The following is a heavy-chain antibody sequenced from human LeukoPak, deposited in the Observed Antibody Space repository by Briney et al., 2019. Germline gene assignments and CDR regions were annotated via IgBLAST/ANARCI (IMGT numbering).Heavy chain of an antibody. CDR3: ARDRPVAGANWFDP. CDR2: IYYSGTT. D-gene: IGHD2-15*01. CDR1: CGSMNSGGFY. Sequence: PAETLSLTCTVSCGSMNSGGFYGSWIRQHPGKCLEWIGNIYYSGTTSCNPSLKSEITISVDTSKNQFSLQLTSVTAADTAVYYCARDRPVAGANWFDPWGQGALVTVSS. V-gene: IGHV4-31*01. J-gene: IGHJ5*02.